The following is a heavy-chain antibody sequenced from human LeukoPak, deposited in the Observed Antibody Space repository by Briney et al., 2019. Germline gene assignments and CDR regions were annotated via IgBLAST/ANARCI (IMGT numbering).Heavy chain of an antibody. Sequence: PGGSLRLSCAASGFTFSSYWMSWVRQAPGKGLEWVANIKQDGSEKYYVDSVKGRFTISRDNAKNSLYLQMNSLRAEDTAVYYCARDRRPHYGSGSYTGYYFDYWGQGTLVTVSS. V-gene: IGHV3-7*01. CDR1: GFTFSSYW. CDR3: ARDRRPHYGSGSYTGYYFDY. J-gene: IGHJ4*02. CDR2: IKQDGSEK. D-gene: IGHD3-10*01.